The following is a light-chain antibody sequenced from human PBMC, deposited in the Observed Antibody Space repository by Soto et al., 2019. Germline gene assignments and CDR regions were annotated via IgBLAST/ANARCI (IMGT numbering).Light chain of an antibody. CDR3: TSYTSSSTYV. Sequence: QSALTQPASVSGCPGQSIAISCTGTSSDVGNYNYVSWYQQHPGKAPKLMIFDVSNRPSGVSDRFSGSKSANTASLTISGLQADDEADYYCTSYTSSSTYVFGTGTKLTVL. CDR2: DVS. V-gene: IGLV2-14*01. J-gene: IGLJ1*01. CDR1: SSDVGNYNY.